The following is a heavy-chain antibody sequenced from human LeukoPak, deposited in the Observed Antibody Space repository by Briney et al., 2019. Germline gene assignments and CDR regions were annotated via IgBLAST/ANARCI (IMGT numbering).Heavy chain of an antibody. Sequence: GGSLRLSCVASGLSVSTNYMSWVRQAPGKGLEWVSVIYSGGNTYYADSVKGRFTISRDNSKNTLYFQVNSLRADDTAVYYCAGGKPPDYWGQGTLVTVSS. V-gene: IGHV3-66*01. D-gene: IGHD4-23*01. CDR3: AGGKPPDY. CDR1: GLSVSTNY. CDR2: IYSGGNT. J-gene: IGHJ4*02.